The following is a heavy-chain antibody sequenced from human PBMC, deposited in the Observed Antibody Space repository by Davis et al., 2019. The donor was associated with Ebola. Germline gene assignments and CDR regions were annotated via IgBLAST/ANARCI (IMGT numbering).Heavy chain of an antibody. CDR2: IYWDDDK. CDR1: GFSLSTSGVG. D-gene: IGHD1-26*01. J-gene: IGHJ3*02. Sequence: SGPTLVKPTQTLTLTCTFSGFSLSTSGVGVGWIRQPPGKALEWLALIYWDDDKRYSPSLKSRLTITKDTSKNQVVLTMTNMDPVDTATYYCAHRLYQWELRNDAFDIWGQGTMVTVSS. CDR3: AHRLYQWELRNDAFDI. V-gene: IGHV2-5*02.